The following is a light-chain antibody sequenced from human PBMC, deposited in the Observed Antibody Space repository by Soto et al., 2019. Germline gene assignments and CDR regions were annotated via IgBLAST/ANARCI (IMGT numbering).Light chain of an antibody. V-gene: IGLV2-11*01. CDR1: SSDVGGYSY. CDR3: CSYAGAFTYV. J-gene: IGLJ1*01. Sequence: QSALTQPRSVSGSPGHSTTISCTGTSSDVGGYSYVSWYQQHPGKAPKLIISDVSKRPSGVPDRFSGSKFGNTASLTISGLQAEDEADYYCCSYAGAFTYVFGSGTKVTVL. CDR2: DVS.